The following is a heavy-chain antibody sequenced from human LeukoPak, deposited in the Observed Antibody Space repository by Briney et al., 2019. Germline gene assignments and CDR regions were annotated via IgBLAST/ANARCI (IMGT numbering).Heavy chain of an antibody. CDR2: INHSGST. CDR1: GGSFSGYY. CDR3: ARGLRVGGFDP. J-gene: IGHJ5*02. D-gene: IGHD1-26*01. V-gene: IGHV4-34*01. Sequence: SETLSLTCAVYGGSFSGYYWSWIRQPPGKGLEWIGEINHSGSTNYNPSLKSRATISVDTSKNQFTLKLSSVTAADTAVYYCARGLRVGGFDPWGQGTLVTVSS.